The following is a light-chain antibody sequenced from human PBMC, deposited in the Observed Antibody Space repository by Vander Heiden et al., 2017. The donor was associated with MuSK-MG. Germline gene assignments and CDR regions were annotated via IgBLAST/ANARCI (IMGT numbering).Light chain of an antibody. V-gene: IGKV4-1*01. CDR2: WAS. CDR1: QSVLYRSHNKNH. J-gene: IGKJ2*01. CDR3: QQDVGTPPYS. Sequence: DIVMTQSPDPLAVSLGERATINCKSSQSVLYRSHNKNHLAWYQHKPGQPPKLLIYWASIRESGVPDRFSGSGYGTDFTLTISSVQSEDVAVYYCQQDVGTPPYSFGQGTKMEIK.